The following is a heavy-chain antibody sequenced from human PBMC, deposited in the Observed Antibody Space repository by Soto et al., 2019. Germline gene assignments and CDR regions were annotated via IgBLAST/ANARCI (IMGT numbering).Heavy chain of an antibody. CDR1: GYSFTSYW. J-gene: IGHJ6*02. D-gene: IGHD7-27*01. CDR2: IYPGDSDT. V-gene: IGHV5-51*01. CDR3: ARHFGDWGSEYYGMDV. Sequence: HGESLKISCKGSGYSFTSYWIGWVRQMPGKGLEWMGIIYPGDSDTRYSPSFQGQVTISADKSISTAYLQWSSLKASDTAMYYCARHFGDWGSEYYGMDVWGQGTTVTVSS.